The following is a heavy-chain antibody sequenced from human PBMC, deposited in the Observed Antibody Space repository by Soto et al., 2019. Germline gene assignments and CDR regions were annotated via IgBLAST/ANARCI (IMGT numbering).Heavy chain of an antibody. CDR1: GYTFSNYD. CDR2: VNPNNGDT. Sequence: QVQLVQSGAELKKPGASVKVSCKASGYTFSNYDMNWVRQATGQGPEWIGWVNPNNGDTGYAQKFQGRVTLTTVSSTTQAYMELSSLRSGDTAIYYCAKVSRKGSAIDFDYWGQGTLITVSS. D-gene: IGHD3-10*01. J-gene: IGHJ4*02. V-gene: IGHV1-8*01. CDR3: AKVSRKGSAIDFDY.